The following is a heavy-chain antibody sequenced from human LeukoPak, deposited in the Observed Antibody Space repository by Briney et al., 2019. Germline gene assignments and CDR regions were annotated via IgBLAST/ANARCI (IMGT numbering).Heavy chain of an antibody. CDR1: GYSFTSYW. CDR2: IDPSDSYT. Sequence: GESLKISCKGSGYSFTSYWSSWVRQMPGKGLEWTGRIDPSDSYTNYSPSFQGHVTISADKSISTAYLQWSSLKASDTAMYYCARVGYCSSTSCYRFGFDYWGQGTLVTVSS. D-gene: IGHD2-2*01. V-gene: IGHV5-10-1*01. CDR3: ARVGYCSSTSCYRFGFDY. J-gene: IGHJ4*02.